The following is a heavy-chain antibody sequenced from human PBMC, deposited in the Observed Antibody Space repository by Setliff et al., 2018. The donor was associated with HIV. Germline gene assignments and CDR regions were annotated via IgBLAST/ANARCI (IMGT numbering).Heavy chain of an antibody. J-gene: IGHJ4*02. CDR3: AITDDYRPIGDY. D-gene: IGHD4-17*01. Sequence: ASVKVSCKASGYTFANYGMHWVRQAPGQRLEWMGWINADSGNTKYSQELQGRVSITRDTSASTAYMELTSLSSEDTAVYYCAITDDYRPIGDYWGQGTLVTVSS. CDR2: INADSGNT. V-gene: IGHV1-3*01. CDR1: GYTFANYG.